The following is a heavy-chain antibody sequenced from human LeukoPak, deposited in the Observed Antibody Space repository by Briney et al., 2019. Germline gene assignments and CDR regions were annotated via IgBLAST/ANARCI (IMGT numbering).Heavy chain of an antibody. CDR1: GYSISSGYY. Sequence: PSETLSLTCAVSGYSISSGYYWGWIRQPPGKGLEWIGSIYHSGSTYYNPSLKSRVTISVDTSKNQFSLKLSSVTAADTAVYYCARLVPAARGLLYYYYYYMDVWGKGTTVTVSS. CDR3: ARLVPAARGLLYYYYYYMDV. D-gene: IGHD2-2*01. V-gene: IGHV4-38-2*01. CDR2: IYHSGST. J-gene: IGHJ6*03.